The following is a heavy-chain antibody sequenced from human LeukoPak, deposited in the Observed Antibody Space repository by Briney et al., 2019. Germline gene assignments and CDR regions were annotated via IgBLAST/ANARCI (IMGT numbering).Heavy chain of an antibody. Sequence: TGGSLRLSCAASGFTFSSYAMSWVRQAPGKGLEWVSAISGSGGSTYYADSVKGRFTISRDNSKNTLYLQMNSLRAEDTAVYYCAKDIAAAGFYYYYGMDVWGQETTVTVSS. CDR2: ISGSGGST. J-gene: IGHJ6*02. V-gene: IGHV3-23*01. D-gene: IGHD6-13*01. CDR1: GFTFSSYA. CDR3: AKDIAAAGFYYYYGMDV.